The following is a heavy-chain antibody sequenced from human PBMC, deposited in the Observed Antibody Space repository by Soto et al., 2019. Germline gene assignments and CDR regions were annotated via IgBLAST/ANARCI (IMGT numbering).Heavy chain of an antibody. Sequence: ASVKVSCKASGYTFTGYYMHWVRQAPGQGLEWMGWINPNSGGTNYAQKFQGWVTMTRDTSISTAYMELSRLRSDDTAVYYCARVRSSGRVYSGSPRASSHYGMDGWGQGTTVTVAS. J-gene: IGHJ6*02. CDR3: ARVRSSGRVYSGSPRASSHYGMDG. CDR1: GYTFTGYY. V-gene: IGHV1-2*04. D-gene: IGHD1-26*01. CDR2: INPNSGGT.